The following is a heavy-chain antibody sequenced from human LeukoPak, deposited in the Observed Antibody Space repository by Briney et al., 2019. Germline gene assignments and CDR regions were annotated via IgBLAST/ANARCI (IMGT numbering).Heavy chain of an antibody. V-gene: IGHV4-4*07. Sequence: SETLSLTCTVSGGSISSYCWSCIRQHAGKGLEWIGRICTSGSTNYNPSLKSRVTMSVDTSKNQFSLKLSSVTAADTAVYYCAEGGQWLRVWGQGTLVTVSS. CDR2: ICTSGST. J-gene: IGHJ4*02. D-gene: IGHD6-19*01. CDR3: AEGGQWLRV. CDR1: GGSISSYC.